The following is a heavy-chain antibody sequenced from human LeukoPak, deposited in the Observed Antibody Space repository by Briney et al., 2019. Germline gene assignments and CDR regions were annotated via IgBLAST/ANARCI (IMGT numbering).Heavy chain of an antibody. CDR3: AREGWDLNALDI. Sequence: GGSLRLSCAASGFTFSDYYMSWIRQAPGKGLEWVSYISSSGSTIYYADSVKGRFTISRDNAKNSLYLQMDSLRVEDTAVYYCAREGWDLNALDIWGQGTMVTVSP. CDR1: GFTFSDYY. V-gene: IGHV3-11*04. CDR2: ISSSGSTI. J-gene: IGHJ3*02. D-gene: IGHD1-26*01.